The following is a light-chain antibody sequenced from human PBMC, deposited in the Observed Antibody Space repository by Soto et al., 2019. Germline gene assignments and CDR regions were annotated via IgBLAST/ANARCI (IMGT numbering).Light chain of an antibody. Sequence: DIQMTQSPSSLSASVGDRVTITCRASQSISSYLNWYQQKPGKAPKLLIYAASSLQSGVPSRFSGSGSGTDFTLTVDSLQPEDFATYYCQQGYSIPGTFGQGTKVDIK. CDR3: QQGYSIPGT. CDR2: AAS. J-gene: IGKJ1*01. V-gene: IGKV1-39*01. CDR1: QSISSY.